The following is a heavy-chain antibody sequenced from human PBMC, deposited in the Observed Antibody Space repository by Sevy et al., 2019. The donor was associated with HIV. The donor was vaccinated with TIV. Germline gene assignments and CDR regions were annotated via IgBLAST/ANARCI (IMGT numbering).Heavy chain of an antibody. Sequence: SETLSLTCAVSGASISSGGYSWNWIRQPPGKGLEWMGYIFQSGATYYIPSLQCRVTISVDMSKNQFSLNLRSLTVADTAVYYCATGRVGDPISYNGAFAVWGQGTTVTVSS. V-gene: IGHV4-30-2*01. J-gene: IGHJ3*01. CDR2: IFQSGAT. CDR3: ATGRVGDPISYNGAFAV. D-gene: IGHD3-16*01. CDR1: GASISSGGYS.